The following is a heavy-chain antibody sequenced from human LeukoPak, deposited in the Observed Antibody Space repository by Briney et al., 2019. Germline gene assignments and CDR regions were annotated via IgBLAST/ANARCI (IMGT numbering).Heavy chain of an antibody. Sequence: ASMKVSCKASGGTFSSYAISWVRQAPGQGLEWMGGIIPIFGTANYAQKFQGRVTITTDESTSTAYMELSSLRSEDTAVYYCARGPRDCSSTSCYTYYYYYMDVWGKGTTVTVSS. CDR1: GGTFSSYA. D-gene: IGHD2-2*02. CDR3: ARGPRDCSSTSCYTYYYYYMDV. V-gene: IGHV1-69*05. CDR2: IIPIFGTA. J-gene: IGHJ6*03.